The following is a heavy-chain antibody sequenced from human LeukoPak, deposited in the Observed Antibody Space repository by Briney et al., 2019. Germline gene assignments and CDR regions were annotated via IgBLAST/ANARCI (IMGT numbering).Heavy chain of an antibody. CDR1: GFSLSNYW. CDR3: ARDIIAAAKNYYYGMDV. V-gene: IGHV3-74*01. J-gene: IGHJ6*02. Sequence: GGSLRLSCAASGFSLSNYWMYWVRQAPGKGLVWVSRINSDGINTNYADSVKGRFTISRDNAKNSLYLQMNSLRAEDTAVYYCARDIIAAAKNYYYGMDVWGQGTTVTVSS. D-gene: IGHD6-13*01. CDR2: INSDGINT.